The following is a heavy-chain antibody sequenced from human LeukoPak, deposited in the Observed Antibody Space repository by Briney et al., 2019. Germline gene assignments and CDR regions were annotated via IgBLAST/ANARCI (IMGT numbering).Heavy chain of an antibody. Sequence: PGGSLRLSCAASGFTFSSYAMSWVRQAPGKGLEWVSAIIGSGGSTYYADSVKGRFTISRDNSKNTLYLQMNSLRAEDTAVYYCAKDQGLRYFDWLASNWFDPWGQGTLVTVSS. CDR1: GFTFSSYA. J-gene: IGHJ5*02. CDR2: IIGSGGST. CDR3: AKDQGLRYFDWLASNWFDP. D-gene: IGHD3-9*01. V-gene: IGHV3-23*01.